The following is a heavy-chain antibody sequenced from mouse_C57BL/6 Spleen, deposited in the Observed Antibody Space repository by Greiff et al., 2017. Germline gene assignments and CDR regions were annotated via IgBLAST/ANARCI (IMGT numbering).Heavy chain of an antibody. CDR3: AKMSGITTHYALDY. V-gene: IGHV2-5*01. D-gene: IGHD1-1*01. J-gene: IGHJ4*01. CDR1: GFSLTSYG. Sequence: VKLMESGPGLVQPSPSLSITCTASGFSLTSYGVHWVRQSPGKGLEWLGVIWRGGSTDYNAAFMSRLSITKDKSKSQVFSKMNILQANDTAIYYCAKMSGITTHYALDYWGQGTSVTVSS. CDR2: IWRGGST.